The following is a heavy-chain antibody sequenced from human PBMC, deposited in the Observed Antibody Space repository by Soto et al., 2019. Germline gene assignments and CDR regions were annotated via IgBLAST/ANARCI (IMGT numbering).Heavy chain of an antibody. J-gene: IGHJ3*02. CDR3: AKDIGGGHPPAFDI. CDR1: GFAFSTYA. D-gene: IGHD3-16*01. CDR2: ISGGGSNK. V-gene: IGHV3-23*01. Sequence: EVQLLESGGGLVQPGGSLRLSCAASGFAFSTYAMSWVRQAPGKGLEWVSLISGGGSNKFYADSVKGRFTISRDNSKNTLYLHMISLRAEHTAVYYCAKDIGGGHPPAFDIWGQGTMVTVSS.